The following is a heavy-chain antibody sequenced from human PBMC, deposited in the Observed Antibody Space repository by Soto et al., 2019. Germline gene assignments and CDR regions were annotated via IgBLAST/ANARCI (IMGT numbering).Heavy chain of an antibody. CDR1: GFSLNTGGVT. CDR3: AHSPAPRVYFQH. V-gene: IGHV2-5*02. J-gene: IGHJ1*01. Sequence: SGPTLVNPTQTLTLTCVFSGFSLNTGGVTVGWIRQPPGKALEWVALIYWDDGKRYSPSLKSRLTITKETSRNQVVLTMTNVDPEDKATYFCAHSPAPRVYFQHWGEGTLVTSPQ. CDR2: IYWDDGK. D-gene: IGHD3-10*01.